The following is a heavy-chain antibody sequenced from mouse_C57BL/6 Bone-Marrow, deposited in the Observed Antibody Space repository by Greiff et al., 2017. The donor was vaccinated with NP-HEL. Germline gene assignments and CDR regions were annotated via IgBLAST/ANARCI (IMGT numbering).Heavy chain of an antibody. CDR1: GYTFTSYW. J-gene: IGHJ1*03. D-gene: IGHD4-1*01. Sequence: VQLQQSGAELAKPGASVKLSCKASGYTFTSYWMHWVKQRPGQGLEWIGYINPSGGYPNYNQKFKDKAPLTADKSSSTAYMQLSSLTYEDSAVYYCARRRLGSSLYFEVWGTGTTVTASS. CDR3: ARRRLGSSLYFEV. V-gene: IGHV1-7*01. CDR2: INPSGGYP.